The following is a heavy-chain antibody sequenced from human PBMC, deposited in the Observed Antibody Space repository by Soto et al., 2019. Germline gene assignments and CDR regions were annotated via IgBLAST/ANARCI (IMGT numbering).Heavy chain of an antibody. V-gene: IGHV1-2*02. CDR1: GYTFTGYY. D-gene: IGHD3-22*01. CDR3: ATETPPYYYDSSGYLDY. Sequence: ASVKVSCKASGYTFTGYYMHWVRQAPGQGLEWMGWINPNSGGTNYAQKFQGRVTMTRDTSISTAYMELSRLRSDDTAVYYCATETPPYYYDSSGYLDYWGQGTLVTVSS. J-gene: IGHJ4*02. CDR2: INPNSGGT.